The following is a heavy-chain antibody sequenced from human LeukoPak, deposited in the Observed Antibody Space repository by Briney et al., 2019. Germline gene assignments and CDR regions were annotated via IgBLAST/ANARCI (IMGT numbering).Heavy chain of an antibody. V-gene: IGHV1-69*13. CDR1: GGTFSSYA. J-gene: IGHJ6*03. D-gene: IGHD2-21*02. Sequence: GASVKVSCKASGGTFSSYAISWVRQAPGQGLEWMGGIIPIFGTANYAQKFQGRVTITADESTSTAYMELSSLRSEDTAVYYCARARPTYCGGDCYSWYYYYYMDVWGKGTTVTISS. CDR3: ARARPTYCGGDCYSWYYYYYMDV. CDR2: IIPIFGTA.